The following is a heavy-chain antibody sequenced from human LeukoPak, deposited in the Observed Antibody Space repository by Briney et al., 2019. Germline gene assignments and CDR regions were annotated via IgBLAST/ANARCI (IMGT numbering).Heavy chain of an antibody. Sequence: SETLSLTCTVSGYSISSGYYWGWIRQPPGKGLEWIGSIYYRGSTYYNPSLKGRVTISVDTSKNQFSLKLSSVTAADTAVYYCARQDTTMVNFDYWGQGTLVTVSS. CDR3: ARQDTTMVNFDY. CDR1: GYSISSGYY. D-gene: IGHD5-18*01. J-gene: IGHJ4*02. V-gene: IGHV4-38-2*02. CDR2: IYYRGST.